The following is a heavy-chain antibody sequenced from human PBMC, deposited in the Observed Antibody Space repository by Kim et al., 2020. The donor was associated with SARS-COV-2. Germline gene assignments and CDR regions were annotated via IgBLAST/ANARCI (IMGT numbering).Heavy chain of an antibody. J-gene: IGHJ2*01. CDR1: GGSFSGYY. CDR3: ARASWGVWYFDI. D-gene: IGHD3-16*01. Sequence: SETLSLTCAVYGGSFSGYYWSWIRQPPGKGLEWIGEINHSGSTNYNPSLKSRVTISVDTSKNQFSLKLSSVTAADTAVYYCARASWGVWYFDIWGRGTL. V-gene: IGHV4-34*01. CDR2: INHSGST.